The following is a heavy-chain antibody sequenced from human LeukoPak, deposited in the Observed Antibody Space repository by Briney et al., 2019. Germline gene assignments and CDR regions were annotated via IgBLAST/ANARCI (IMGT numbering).Heavy chain of an antibody. D-gene: IGHD3-10*01. J-gene: IGHJ5*02. CDR3: ARSSRPNYYGSGSYYNPPPWFDP. V-gene: IGHV4-59*01. CDR2: IYYSGST. CDR1: GGSISSYY. Sequence: SETLSLTCTVSGGSISSYYWSWIRQPPGKGLEWIGYIYYSGSTNYNPSLKSRVTISVDTSKNQFSLKLSSVTAADTAVYYCARSSRPNYYGSGSYYNPPPWFDPWGQGTLVTVSS.